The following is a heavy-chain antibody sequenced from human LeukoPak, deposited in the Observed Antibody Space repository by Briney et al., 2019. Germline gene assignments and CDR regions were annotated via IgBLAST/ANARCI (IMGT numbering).Heavy chain of an antibody. V-gene: IGHV4-30-2*01. CDR1: GGSISSGGYS. Sequence: SSQTLSLTCAVSGGSISSGGYSWSWIRQPPGKGLEWIGYIYHSGSTYYNPSLKSRVTISVDRSKNQFSLKLSSVTAADTAVYYCARVFSTMIPQAFDIWGQGTMVTVSP. J-gene: IGHJ3*02. D-gene: IGHD3-22*01. CDR3: ARVFSTMIPQAFDI. CDR2: IYHSGST.